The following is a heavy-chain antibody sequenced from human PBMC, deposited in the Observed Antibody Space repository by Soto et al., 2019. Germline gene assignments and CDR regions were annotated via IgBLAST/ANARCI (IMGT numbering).Heavy chain of an antibody. CDR3: ARANNSGWYLFDY. D-gene: IGHD6-19*01. Sequence: SVKVSCKASGGSFSTLGINWVRQAPGQGLEWMGGIIPLFGKARYAETSQGRVTITADTSTGTAYMEVSSLRSDDTAVFYCARANNSGWYLFDYWGPGTLVTVSS. CDR1: GGSFSTLG. J-gene: IGHJ4*02. CDR2: IIPLFGKA. V-gene: IGHV1-69*06.